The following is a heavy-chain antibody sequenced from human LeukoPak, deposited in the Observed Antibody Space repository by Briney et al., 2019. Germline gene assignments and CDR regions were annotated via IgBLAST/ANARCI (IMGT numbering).Heavy chain of an antibody. CDR2: MNPNSGNT. Sequence: ASVTVSFKASGYTFTIYDINWVRQATGQGLEWMGWMNPNSGNTGYAQKFQGRVTMTRNTSISTAYMELSSLRSEDTAVYYCARGLIVGDSSGYYRWGQGTLVTVSS. CDR1: GYTFTIYD. CDR3: ARGLIVGDSSGYYR. D-gene: IGHD3-22*01. V-gene: IGHV1-8*01. J-gene: IGHJ5*02.